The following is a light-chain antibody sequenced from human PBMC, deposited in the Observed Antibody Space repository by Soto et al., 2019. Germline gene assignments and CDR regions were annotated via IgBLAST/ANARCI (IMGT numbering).Light chain of an antibody. CDR3: QQYGSAPHT. CDR2: GAA. Sequence: EIVLTQSPGTLSLSPGERATLSCRASQSVSSSYLAWYQHKPGQAPRLLIYGAASMATGIPERFSGSGSGTDLTLTSSRLETEDCAVYYWQQYGSAPHTFGQGTEQQIK. V-gene: IGKV3-20*01. J-gene: IGKJ2*01. CDR1: QSVSSSY.